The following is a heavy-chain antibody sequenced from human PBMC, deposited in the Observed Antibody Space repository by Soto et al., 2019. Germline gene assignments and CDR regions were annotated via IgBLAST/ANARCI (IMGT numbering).Heavy chain of an antibody. V-gene: IGHV4-4*02. Sequence: PSETLSLTCAVSSGSISSSNWWSWVRQPPGKGLEWIGEIYHSGSTNYNPSLKSRVTISVDKSKNQFSLKLSSVTAADTAVYYCARGSDFWSGQDWFDPWGQGTLVTVSS. CDR2: IYHSGST. J-gene: IGHJ5*02. CDR3: ARGSDFWSGQDWFDP. CDR1: SGSISSSNW. D-gene: IGHD3-3*01.